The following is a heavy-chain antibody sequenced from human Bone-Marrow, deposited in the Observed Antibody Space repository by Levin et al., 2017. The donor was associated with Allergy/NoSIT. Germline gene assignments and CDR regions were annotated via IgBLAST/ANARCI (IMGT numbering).Heavy chain of an antibody. Sequence: GASVKVSCKASGYTFTAYYLHWVRQAPGQGLEWLGRIYPNSGATNYAQKFRGRVTMTRDTSISTAYMELNRLRSDDTAVYYCAGGVQWLAPEIDSYWGQGSLVTVSS. CDR1: GYTFTAYY. J-gene: IGHJ4*02. V-gene: IGHV1-2*06. CDR2: IYPNSGAT. D-gene: IGHD6-19*01. CDR3: AGGVQWLAPEIDSY.